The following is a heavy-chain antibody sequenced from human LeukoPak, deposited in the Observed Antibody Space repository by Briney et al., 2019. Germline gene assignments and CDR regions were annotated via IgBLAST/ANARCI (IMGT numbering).Heavy chain of an antibody. J-gene: IGHJ4*02. CDR3: ARVGYSSGWYFFDS. V-gene: IGHV4-59*01. CDR2: IYYSGST. CDR1: GGSLSSYY. D-gene: IGHD6-19*01. Sequence: SETLSLTCTVSGGSLSSYYWSWIRQPPGKGLEWIGYIYYSGSTNYNPSLKSRVTISVDTSKNQFSLKLSSVTAADTAVYYCARVGYSSGWYFFDSWGQGTLVTVSS.